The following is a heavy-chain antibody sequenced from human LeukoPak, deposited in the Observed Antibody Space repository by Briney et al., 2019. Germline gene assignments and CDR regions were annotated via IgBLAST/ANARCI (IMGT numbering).Heavy chain of an antibody. CDR3: ARGYYDYVWGSYRIHFDY. J-gene: IGHJ4*02. D-gene: IGHD3-16*02. CDR2: IYYSGST. CDR1: GGSISSYY. V-gene: IGHV4-59*01. Sequence: SETLSLTCTVSGGSISSYYWSWIRQPPGKGLEWIGYIYYSGSTNYNPSLKSRVTISVDTSKNQFSLKLSSVTASDTAVYYCARGYYDYVWGSYRIHFDYWGQGTLVTVSS.